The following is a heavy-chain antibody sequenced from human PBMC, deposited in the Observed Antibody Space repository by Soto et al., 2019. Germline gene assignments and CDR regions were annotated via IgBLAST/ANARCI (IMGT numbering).Heavy chain of an antibody. V-gene: IGHV3-30*18. CDR2: ISNDGSNK. CDR3: AKGFGNYGPFDN. D-gene: IGHD1-7*01. Sequence: PGGSLRLSCGSSGFSFSTYGMHWARQAPGKGLEWVAFISNDGSNKYYADSVKGRFTISRDNSKNTLYLQMNSLRAEDTAVYYCAKGFGNYGPFDNGGQGTLVTVSS. J-gene: IGHJ4*02. CDR1: GFSFSTYG.